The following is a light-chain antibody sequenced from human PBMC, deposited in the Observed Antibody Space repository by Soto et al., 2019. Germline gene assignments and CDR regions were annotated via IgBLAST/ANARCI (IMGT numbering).Light chain of an antibody. CDR3: QQYDNLPYT. CDR1: QDISNY. J-gene: IGKJ2*01. Sequence: DLQMTQSPSSLSASIGDRVTITCQASQDISNYLNWYQQKPGKAPKLLIHGASKLETGVPSRFSGSGSVTDFTFTISSLQPEDIATYYCQQYDNLPYTFGQGTKLEIK. CDR2: GAS. V-gene: IGKV1-33*01.